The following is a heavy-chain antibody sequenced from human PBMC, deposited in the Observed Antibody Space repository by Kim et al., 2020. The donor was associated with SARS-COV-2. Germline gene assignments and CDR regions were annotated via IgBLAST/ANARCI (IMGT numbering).Heavy chain of an antibody. V-gene: IGHV3-74*01. CDR1: GFTLSSSW. CDR3: ATGPWCAASL. D-gene: IGHD2-15*01. Sequence: GGSLRLSCTVSGFTLSSSWMHWVRQAPGKGLAWVSRMKGEGSSPNYADPVKGRFTISSDNAKNTLFLQMDSLRVDDTAVYYCATGPWCAASLCGQGT. J-gene: IGHJ1*01. CDR2: MKGEGSSP.